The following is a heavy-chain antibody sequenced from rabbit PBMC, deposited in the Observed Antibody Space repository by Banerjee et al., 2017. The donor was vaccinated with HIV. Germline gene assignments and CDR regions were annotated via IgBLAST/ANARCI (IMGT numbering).Heavy chain of an antibody. V-gene: IGHV1S45*01. CDR1: GFSFNNNYH. CDR3: ARRVYFDL. Sequence: QEQLEESGGDLVKPEGSLTLTCTASGFSFNNNYHMCWVRQAPGKGLEWIGCIDTGYGSAYYASWAKGRFTISKTSSTTVTLQMTSLTAADTATYFCARRVYFDLWGPGTLVTVS. J-gene: IGHJ4*01. CDR2: IDTGYGSA.